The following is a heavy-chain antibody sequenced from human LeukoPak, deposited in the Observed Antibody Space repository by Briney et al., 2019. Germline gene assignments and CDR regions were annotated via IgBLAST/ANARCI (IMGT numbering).Heavy chain of an antibody. J-gene: IGHJ6*02. CDR2: IIPILGIA. CDR3: TLYGATYYGMDV. CDR1: GGTFSSYA. D-gene: IGHD2-8*01. Sequence: SVTVSCKASGGTFSSYAISWVRQAPGQGLEWMGRIIPILGIANYAQKFQGRVTITADKSTSTAYMELSSLRSEDTAVYYCTLYGATYYGMDVWGQGTTVTVSS. V-gene: IGHV1-69*04.